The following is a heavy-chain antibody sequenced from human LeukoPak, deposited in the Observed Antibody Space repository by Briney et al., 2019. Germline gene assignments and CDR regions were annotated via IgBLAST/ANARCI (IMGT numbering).Heavy chain of an antibody. Sequence: PGGSLRLSCAASGFTVSSNYMSWVRQAPGKGLEWVSVISGTGDSTYYADSVKGRFTISRDNSMNTLYLQMNSLRAEDTAVYYCARDGYGSGSYSFDYWGQGTLVTVSS. D-gene: IGHD3-10*01. J-gene: IGHJ4*02. V-gene: IGHV3-23*01. CDR3: ARDGYGSGSYSFDY. CDR1: GFTVSSNY. CDR2: ISGTGDST.